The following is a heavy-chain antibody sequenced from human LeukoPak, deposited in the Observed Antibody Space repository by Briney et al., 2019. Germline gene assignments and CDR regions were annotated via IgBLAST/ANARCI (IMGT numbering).Heavy chain of an antibody. Sequence: PGGSLRLSCAASGFTFSSYSMNWVRQAPGKGLEWVSYISSSSSTIYYADSVKGRFTISRDNAKNSLYLQMNSLRAEDTAVYYCARDGYCSGGSCLPEWFDPWGQGTLVTVSS. CDR2: ISSSSSTI. D-gene: IGHD2-15*01. J-gene: IGHJ5*02. CDR3: ARDGYCSGGSCLPEWFDP. V-gene: IGHV3-48*01. CDR1: GFTFSSYS.